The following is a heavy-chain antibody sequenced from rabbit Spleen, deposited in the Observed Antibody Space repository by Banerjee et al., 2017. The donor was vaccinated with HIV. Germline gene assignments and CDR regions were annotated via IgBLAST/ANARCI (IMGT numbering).Heavy chain of an antibody. V-gene: IGHV1S40*01. CDR3: ARDTGSSFSSYGMDL. D-gene: IGHD8-1*01. CDR1: GFSFSSSYY. CDR2: IYAGGSGFT. Sequence: QSLEESGGDLVKPGASLTLTCTASGFSFSSSYYMCWVRQAPGKGLEWIACIYAGGSGFTYYASWAKGRFTCSKTSSTTVTLQMTSLTAADTATYFCARDTGSSFSSYGMDLLGPGTLVTVS. J-gene: IGHJ6*01.